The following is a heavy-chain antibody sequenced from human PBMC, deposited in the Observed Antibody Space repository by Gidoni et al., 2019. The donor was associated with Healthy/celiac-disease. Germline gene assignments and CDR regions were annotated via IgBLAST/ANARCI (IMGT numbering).Heavy chain of an antibody. CDR2: IWYDGSNK. D-gene: IGHD3-16*01. CDR1: GFTFSSYG. Sequence: QVQLVESGGGVVQPGRSLRLSCAASGFTFSSYGMHWVRQAPGKGLEWVAVIWYDGSNKYDADSVKGRFTISRDNSKNTLYLQMNSLRAEDTAVYYCARGGLKTRAFLDYWGQGTLVTVSS. J-gene: IGHJ4*02. V-gene: IGHV3-33*01. CDR3: ARGGLKTRAFLDY.